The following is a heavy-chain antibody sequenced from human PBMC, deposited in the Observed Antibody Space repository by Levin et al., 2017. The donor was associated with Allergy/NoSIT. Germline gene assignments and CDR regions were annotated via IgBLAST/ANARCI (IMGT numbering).Heavy chain of an antibody. CDR2: IIPMFGKA. D-gene: IGHD5-18*01. CDR3: TRGSVTAVQFDYYFGMDV. Sequence: SVKVSCKASGGTFSRYAINWVRQAPGQGLEWMGGIIPMFGKANYAQKFDGRVTISADKSTTTAYMELSSLSSDDTAIYYCTRGSVTAVQFDYYFGMDVWGQGTTVTVPS. V-gene: IGHV1-69*06. J-gene: IGHJ6*02. CDR1: GGTFSRYA.